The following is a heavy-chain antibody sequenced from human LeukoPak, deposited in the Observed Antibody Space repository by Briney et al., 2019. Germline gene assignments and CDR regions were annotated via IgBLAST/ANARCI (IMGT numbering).Heavy chain of an antibody. Sequence: GGSLRLSCAASGFNFSDYYMSWVRQAPGKGLEWVSYISSSGFSTYYAGSVKGRFTISRDNARNSLYLQMNSLAPEDTALYYCARGKRRFDYWGQGTLVSVSS. CDR1: GFNFSDYY. V-gene: IGHV3-11*01. J-gene: IGHJ4*02. CDR2: ISSSGFST. CDR3: ARGKRRFDY.